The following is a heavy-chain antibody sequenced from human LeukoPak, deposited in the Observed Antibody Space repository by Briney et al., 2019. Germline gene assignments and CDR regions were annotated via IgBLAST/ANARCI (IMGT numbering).Heavy chain of an antibody. CDR3: ARGDPIYYDSSGYYYDYFDY. Sequence: ASVKVSCKASGYTFTGYYMHWVRQAPGQGLEWMGRINPNSGGTNYAQKFQGRVTITRDTSISTAYMELSRLRSDDTAVYYCARGDPIYYDSSGYYYDYFDYRGQGTLVTVSS. J-gene: IGHJ4*02. D-gene: IGHD3-22*01. CDR1: GYTFTGYY. V-gene: IGHV1-2*06. CDR2: INPNSGGT.